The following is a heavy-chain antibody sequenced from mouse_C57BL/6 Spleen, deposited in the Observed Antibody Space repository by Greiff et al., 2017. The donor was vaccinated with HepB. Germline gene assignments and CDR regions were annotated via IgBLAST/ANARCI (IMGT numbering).Heavy chain of an antibody. J-gene: IGHJ2*01. CDR3: AREGYNYGSSPYYFDY. CDR1: GYTLTSYW. V-gene: IGHV1-55*01. Sequence: VQLQQPGAELVKPGASVKMSCKASGYTLTSYWITWVKQRPGQGLEWIGDIYPGSGSTNYNEKFKSKAILTVDTSSSTAYMQLSSLTSEDSAVYYCAREGYNYGSSPYYFDYWGQGTTLTVSS. D-gene: IGHD1-1*01. CDR2: IYPGSGST.